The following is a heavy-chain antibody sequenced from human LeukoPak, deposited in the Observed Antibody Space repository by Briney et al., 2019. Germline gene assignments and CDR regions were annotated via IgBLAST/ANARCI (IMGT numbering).Heavy chain of an antibody. CDR3: ARGHYYDSSEYFDY. J-gene: IGHJ4*02. CDR1: GFTLTDKY. D-gene: IGHD3-22*01. Sequence: GGSLRLSCAVSGFTLTDKYMSWIRQAPGKGLEWVAYINNVGNIIYYADSVKGRFTISRDNAKQSLYLQMNSLRAEDTAVYYCARGHYYDSSEYFDYWGQGTLVTVSS. CDR2: INNVGNII. V-gene: IGHV3-11*04.